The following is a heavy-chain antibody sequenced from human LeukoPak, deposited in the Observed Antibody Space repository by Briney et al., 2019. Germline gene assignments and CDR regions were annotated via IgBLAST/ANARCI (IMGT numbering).Heavy chain of an antibody. J-gene: IGHJ5*02. V-gene: IGHV4-59*01. CDR3: ARERTMVRGMSWFDP. D-gene: IGHD3-10*01. CDR1: GSSINSYY. CDR2: NYYTGNT. Sequence: PSETLSLTCTVSGSSINSYYWTWIRQPPGKGLEWIGYNYYTGNTNYNPSLKSRVTISVDSSKSQFSLKLSSVTAADTAVYYCARERTMVRGMSWFDPWGQGTLVTVSS.